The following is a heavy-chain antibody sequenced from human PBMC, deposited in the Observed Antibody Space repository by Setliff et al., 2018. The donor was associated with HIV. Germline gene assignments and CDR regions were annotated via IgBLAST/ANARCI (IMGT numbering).Heavy chain of an antibody. D-gene: IGHD5-12*01. CDR3: AREISRYSGYEGRMDYFDY. V-gene: IGHV4-4*02. Sequence: PSETLSLTCAVSGGSISSTNWWSWVRQPPGKGLEWIEEIYHSGSTNYNPSLKSRVTISVDKSKNQFSLKLRSVTAADTAVYYCAREISRYSGYEGRMDYFDYWGQGTLVTVSS. CDR1: GGSISSTNW. CDR2: IYHSGST. J-gene: IGHJ4*02.